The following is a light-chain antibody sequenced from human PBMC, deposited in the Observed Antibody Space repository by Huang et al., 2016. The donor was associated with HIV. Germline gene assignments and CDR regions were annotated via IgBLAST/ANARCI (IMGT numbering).Light chain of an antibody. CDR3: QQYNDWPPLT. J-gene: IGKJ4*01. Sequence: EIEMTQSPAILSVSPGERATLSCRASQSVNSDLAWYLQKPGQAPRLLIYGASTRAIGIPAKLNGTWSGTEFSLSISNLQSDDFGVYYCQQYNDWPPLTFGGGTKVEI. CDR1: QSVNSD. CDR2: GAS. V-gene: IGKV3-15*01.